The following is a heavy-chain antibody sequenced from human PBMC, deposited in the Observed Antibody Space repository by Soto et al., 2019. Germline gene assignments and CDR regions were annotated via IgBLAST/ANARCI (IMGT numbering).Heavy chain of an antibody. CDR2: IYYSGSS. Sequence: PSETLSLTCVVSGGSISSDYWSWIRQPPGKGLEWIGYIYYSGSSNYNPSLKSRVSISVDTSKSQFSLKLTSVTAADTAVYYCARVVDTAMAFDYWGQGTLVTVSS. CDR3: ARVVDTAMAFDY. D-gene: IGHD5-18*01. V-gene: IGHV4-59*01. CDR1: GGSISSDY. J-gene: IGHJ4*02.